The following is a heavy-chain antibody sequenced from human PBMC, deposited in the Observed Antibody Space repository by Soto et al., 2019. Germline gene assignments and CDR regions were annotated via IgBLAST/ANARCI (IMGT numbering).Heavy chain of an antibody. V-gene: IGHV4-39*01. J-gene: IGHJ4*02. CDR3: PLSQWLPLVY. D-gene: IGHD6-19*01. CDR2: IYYSGST. CDR1: GGSISSSSYY. Sequence: QLQLQESGPGLVKPSETLSLTCTVSGGSISSSSYYWGWIRQPPGKVLEWIGSIYYSGSTYYNPSLTSGVTITVDTSKNLFSLKLSSVTAADTAVYYCPLSQWLPLVYWGEGTLVTVSS.